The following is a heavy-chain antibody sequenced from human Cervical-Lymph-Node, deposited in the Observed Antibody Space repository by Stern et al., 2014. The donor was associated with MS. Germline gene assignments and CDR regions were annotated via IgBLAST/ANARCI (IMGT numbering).Heavy chain of an antibody. CDR1: GIIFSSSP. CDR3: APGVDY. CDR2: ISFNGSHI. Sequence: VQLLESGGGVVQPGRSLRLSCAVSGIIFSSSPMHWVRQAPGKGLDWVAFISFNGSHIYYADSVKGRFTISRDNSKNTLYLQMNSLRVEDTAVYYCAPGVDYWGQGTLVAVSS. D-gene: IGHD3-10*01. J-gene: IGHJ4*02. V-gene: IGHV3-30*04.